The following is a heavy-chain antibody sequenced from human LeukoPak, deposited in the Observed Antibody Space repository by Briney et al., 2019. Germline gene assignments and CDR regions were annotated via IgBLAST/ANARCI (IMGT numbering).Heavy chain of an antibody. CDR2: IPYDGSNK. V-gene: IGHV3-30-3*01. Sequence: PGGSLRLSCAASGFTFSTYAMHWVRRAPGKALEWVAVIPYDGSNKYYADSVKGRFTISRDNSKNTLYLQMNSLRTEDTAVYYCARVPEWLLSSYFDYWGQGTLVTVSS. J-gene: IGHJ4*02. CDR3: ARVPEWLLSSYFDY. D-gene: IGHD3-3*01. CDR1: GFTFSTYA.